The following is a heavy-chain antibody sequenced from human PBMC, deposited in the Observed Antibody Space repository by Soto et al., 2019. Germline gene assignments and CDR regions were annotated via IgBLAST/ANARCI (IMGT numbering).Heavy chain of an antibody. V-gene: IGHV1-69*01. CDR1: GGTFSSYA. D-gene: IGHD3-22*01. J-gene: IGHJ4*02. CDR3: ARDSPRSDSSGYYGDLDY. CDR2: IIPIFGTA. Sequence: QVQLVQSGAEVKKPGSSVKVSCKASGGTFSSYAISWVRQAPGQGLEWMGGIIPIFGTANYAQKFQGRVTITADESTSTAYMELSSLRSEDTAVYYCARDSPRSDSSGYYGDLDYWGQGTLVTVSS.